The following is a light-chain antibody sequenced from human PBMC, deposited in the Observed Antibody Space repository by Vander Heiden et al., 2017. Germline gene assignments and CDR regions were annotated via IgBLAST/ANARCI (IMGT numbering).Light chain of an antibody. CDR2: AAS. CDR3: QQLNSYPIT. Sequence: IQLTQSPSSLSASVGDRVTITCRASQGISSYLAWYQQKPGKAPKLLIYAASTLQSGVPSRFSGSGSGTDFTLTISSRQPEDFATYYCQQLNSYPITFGQGTRLEIK. V-gene: IGKV1-9*01. J-gene: IGKJ5*01. CDR1: QGISSY.